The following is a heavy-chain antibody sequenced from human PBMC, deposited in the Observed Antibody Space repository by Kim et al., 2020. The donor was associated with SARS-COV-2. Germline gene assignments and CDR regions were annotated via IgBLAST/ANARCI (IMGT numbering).Heavy chain of an antibody. CDR2: INHSGST. J-gene: IGHJ6*02. Sequence: SETLSLTCAVYGGSFSGYYWSWIRQPPGKGLEWIGEINHSGSTNYNPSLKSRVTISVDTSKNQFSLKLSSVTAADTAVYYCARDRRGSSGWHSLKNYYYYGMDVWGQGTTVTVSS. CDR3: ARDRRGSSGWHSLKNYYYYGMDV. CDR1: GGSFSGYY. D-gene: IGHD6-19*01. V-gene: IGHV4-34*01.